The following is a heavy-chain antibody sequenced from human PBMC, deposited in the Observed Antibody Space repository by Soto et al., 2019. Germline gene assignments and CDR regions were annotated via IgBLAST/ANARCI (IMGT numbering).Heavy chain of an antibody. CDR1: GGSISSYY. V-gene: IGHV4-59*01. CDR2: IYYSGST. CDR3: ARDNYCTNGVCSWFDP. J-gene: IGHJ5*02. Sequence: PSETLSLTCTVSGGSISSYYWSWIRQPPGKGLEWIGYIYYSGSTNYNPSLKSRVTRSVDTSKNQFSLKLSSVTAADTAVYYCARDNYCTNGVCSWFDPWGQGTLVTVSS. D-gene: IGHD2-8*01.